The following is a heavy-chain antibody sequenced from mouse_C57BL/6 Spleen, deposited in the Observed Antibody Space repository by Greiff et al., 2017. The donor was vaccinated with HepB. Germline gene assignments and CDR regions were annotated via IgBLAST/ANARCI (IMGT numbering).Heavy chain of an antibody. CDR1: GYSITSGYY. J-gene: IGHJ2*01. CDR2: ISYDGSN. CDR3: ALLATDY. V-gene: IGHV3-6*01. Sequence: DVQLVESGPGLVKPSQSLSLTCSVTGYSITSGYYWNWIRQFPGNKLEWMGYISYDGSNNYNPSLKNRISITRDTSKNQFFLKLNSVTTEDTATYYCALLATDYWGQGTTLTVSS. D-gene: IGHD1-1*01.